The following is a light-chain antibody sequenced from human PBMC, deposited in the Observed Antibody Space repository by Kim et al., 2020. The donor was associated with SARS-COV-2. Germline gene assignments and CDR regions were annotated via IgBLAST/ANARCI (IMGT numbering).Light chain of an antibody. CDR1: QSGSNN. CDR2: GAS. Sequence: SVCPGERATLPCRASQSGSNNLAWYQQKPGQAPRLLISGASTRATGIPARFRGSGSGTDFTLTISSLQSEDFAVYLCQQYNNWRGSFGGGTKLEI. CDR3: QQYNNWRGS. V-gene: IGKV3-15*01. J-gene: IGKJ4*01.